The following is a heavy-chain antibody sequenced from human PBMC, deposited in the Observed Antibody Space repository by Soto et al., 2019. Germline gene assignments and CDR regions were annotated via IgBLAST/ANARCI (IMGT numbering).Heavy chain of an antibody. J-gene: IGHJ6*02. CDR2: IYYSGST. V-gene: IGHV4-31*03. CDR1: GGSIISGGYY. CDR3: RAVRGVISEYGMDV. Sequence: NLSLTYTVSGGSIISGGYYWSWIRQHPGKGLEWIGYIYYSGSTYYNPSLKSRVTISVDTSKNQFSLKLSSVTAADTAVYYCRAVRGVISEYGMDVWGQGTTVTVS. D-gene: IGHD3-10*01.